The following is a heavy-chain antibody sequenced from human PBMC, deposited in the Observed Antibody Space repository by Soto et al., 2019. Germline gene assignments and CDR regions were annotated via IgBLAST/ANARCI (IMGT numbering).Heavy chain of an antibody. CDR1: GYSFAGYW. CDR2: IDPSDSYT. J-gene: IGHJ6*02. CDR3: ARQYLVESYGMDV. D-gene: IGHD2-2*01. V-gene: IGHV5-10-1*01. Sequence: GDSLKISFKGSGYSFAGYWITWVRQKPGKGLEWMGRIDPSDSYTNYSPSFQGHVTISADKSISTAYLQWSSLKASDTAMYYCARQYLVESYGMDVWGQGTTVTVSS.